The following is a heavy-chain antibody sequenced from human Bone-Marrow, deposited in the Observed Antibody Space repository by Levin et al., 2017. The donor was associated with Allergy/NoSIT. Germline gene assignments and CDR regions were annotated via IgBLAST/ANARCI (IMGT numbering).Heavy chain of an antibody. CDR2: ISGSGGST. CDR1: GFTFSSYA. CDR3: AKPRASEGGKTEWTGYYIYFDY. Sequence: GGSLRLSCAASGFTFSSYAMSWVRQAPGKGLEWVSAISGSGGSTYYADSVKGRFTISRDNSKNTLYLQMNSLRAEDTAVYYCAKPRASEGGKTEWTGYYIYFDYWGQGTLVTVSS. J-gene: IGHJ4*02. V-gene: IGHV3-23*01. D-gene: IGHD3/OR15-3a*01.